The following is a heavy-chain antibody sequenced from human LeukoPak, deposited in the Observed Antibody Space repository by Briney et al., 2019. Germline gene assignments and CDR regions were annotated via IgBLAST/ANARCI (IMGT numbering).Heavy chain of an antibody. V-gene: IGHV1-69*13. CDR2: IIPIFGTA. CDR3: ARAPSMVRGLDV. CDR1: GGTFSGYA. J-gene: IGHJ6*04. D-gene: IGHD3-10*01. Sequence: GASVKVSCKASGGTFSGYAISWVRQAPGQGLEWMGGIIPIFGTANYAQKFQGRVTITADESTSTAYMELSSLRSEDTAVYYCARAPSMVRGLDVWGKGTTVTISS.